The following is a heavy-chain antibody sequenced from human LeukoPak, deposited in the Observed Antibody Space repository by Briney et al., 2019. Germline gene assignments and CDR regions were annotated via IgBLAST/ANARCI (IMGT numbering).Heavy chain of an antibody. V-gene: IGHV3-23*01. D-gene: IGHD1-7*01. J-gene: IGHJ4*02. Sequence: GGSLRLSCAASGFTFSSYAMSWVRQAPGKGLEWVSLIGSSAGSTYYADSVKGRFTISRDNSKNTLWLQMNSLRAEDTAVYYCAKGYGGNYYWYFDYWGQGTLVTVPS. CDR2: IGSSAGST. CDR1: GFTFSSYA. CDR3: AKGYGGNYYWYFDY.